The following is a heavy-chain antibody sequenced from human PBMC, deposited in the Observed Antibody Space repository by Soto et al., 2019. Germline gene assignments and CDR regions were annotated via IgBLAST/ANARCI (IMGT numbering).Heavy chain of an antibody. J-gene: IGHJ4*02. CDR1: GFNFNKYA. Sequence: EVQLLESGGGLVRPGESLRLSCAASGFNFNKYAMSWVRQAPGEGLEWVSGISCCGGTASYADSVNGRFTIARDDAKNTLYLDMNSLRVEATAEYYCAKADGQQWLLPHLENWGRGTLVTVS. CDR2: ISCCGGTA. V-gene: IGHV3-23*01. CDR3: AKADGQQWLLPHLEN. D-gene: IGHD6-19*01.